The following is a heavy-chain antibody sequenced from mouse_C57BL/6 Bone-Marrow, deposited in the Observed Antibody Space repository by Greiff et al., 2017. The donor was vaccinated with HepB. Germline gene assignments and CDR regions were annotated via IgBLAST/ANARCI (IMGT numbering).Heavy chain of an antibody. V-gene: IGHV5-4*03. CDR3: ARAHYYGSSPYDFDY. CDR1: GFTFSSYA. D-gene: IGHD1-1*01. CDR2: ISDGGSYT. J-gene: IGHJ2*01. Sequence: EVKLMESGGGLVKPGGSLKLSCAASGFTFSSYAMSWVRQTPEKRLEWVATISDGGSYTYYPDNVKGRFTISRDNAKNNLYLQMSHLKSEDTAMYYCARAHYYGSSPYDFDYWGQGTTLTVSS.